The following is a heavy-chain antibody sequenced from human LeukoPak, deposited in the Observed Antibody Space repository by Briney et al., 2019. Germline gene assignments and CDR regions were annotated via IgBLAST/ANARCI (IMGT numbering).Heavy chain of an antibody. Sequence: GASVKVSCKASGYTFTGNYLHWERKAPGQGLGWMGRPNPNIVGTNYAQKFQGRVTMARDTSIITAYMELSRLRSDDTAVYYCARGDIGYCSGGSCYSLYYYYMDVWGKGTTVTVSS. CDR1: GYTFTGNY. V-gene: IGHV1-2*06. D-gene: IGHD2-15*01. J-gene: IGHJ6*03. CDR3: ARGDIGYCSGGSCYSLYYYYMDV. CDR2: PNPNIVGT.